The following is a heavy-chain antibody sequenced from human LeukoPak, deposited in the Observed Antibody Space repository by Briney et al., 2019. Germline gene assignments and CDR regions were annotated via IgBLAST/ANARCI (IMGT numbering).Heavy chain of an antibody. J-gene: IGHJ6*03. CDR2: IGSSDSTT. CDR1: GFTFSSYE. CDR3: ARDGTPNYSSGWVYMDV. Sequence: GGSLRLSCVASGFTFSSYEMNWVRQAPGKGLEWLSYIGSSDSTTHYADSMKGRFTISRDNAKNSLYLQMNSLRVEDTAVYYCARDGTPNYSSGWVYMDVWGEGTTVTISS. D-gene: IGHD6-25*01. V-gene: IGHV3-48*03.